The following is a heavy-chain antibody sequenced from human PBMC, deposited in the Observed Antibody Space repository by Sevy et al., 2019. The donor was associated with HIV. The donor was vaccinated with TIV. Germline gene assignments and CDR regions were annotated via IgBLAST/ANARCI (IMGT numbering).Heavy chain of an antibody. J-gene: IGHJ3*02. CDR1: GFSFSGYA. CDR3: ARDRWRFLEWLRVAFDI. Sequence: GGSLRLSCTASGFSFSGYAMHWVRQAPGKGLEWVVGISDEGSRKYYVDPVKDRFTISRDNSENTLYLEMNSLRSEDTAIYYCARDRWRFLEWLRVAFDIWGQGTMVTVSS. V-gene: IGHV3-30-3*01. D-gene: IGHD3-3*01. CDR2: ISDEGSRK.